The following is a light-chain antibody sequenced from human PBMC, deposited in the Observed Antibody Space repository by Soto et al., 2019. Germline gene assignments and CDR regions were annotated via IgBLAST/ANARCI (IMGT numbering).Light chain of an antibody. J-gene: IGLJ1*01. CDR3: CSYTTSNTRQIV. Sequence: QSALTQPASVSGSPGQSITISCTGTSSDVGGYNYVSWYQQHPGKAPKFMIYAVSNRPSGVSNRFSGSKSGNKASLTISALQAEDEADYYCCSYTTSNTRQIVFGAGTKLTV. CDR2: AVS. CDR1: SSDVGGYNY. V-gene: IGLV2-14*01.